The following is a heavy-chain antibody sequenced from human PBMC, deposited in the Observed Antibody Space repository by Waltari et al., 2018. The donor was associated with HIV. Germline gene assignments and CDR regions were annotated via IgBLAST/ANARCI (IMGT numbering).Heavy chain of an antibody. CDR1: GFTFNTYD. D-gene: IGHD6-19*01. V-gene: IGHV3-13*04. CDR2: IGAAGDT. J-gene: IGHJ4*02. CDR3: VRVRDSSSGWYIFDY. Sequence: EVHLVESGGGLIQPGGSLRLSCAASGFTFNTYDMHWVRQAAGEGLQWVSAIGAAGDTYYSDSVKRRFTISRENAKNSLFLQMNSLRAGDTAVYFCVRVRDSSSGWYIFDYWGQGALVTVSS.